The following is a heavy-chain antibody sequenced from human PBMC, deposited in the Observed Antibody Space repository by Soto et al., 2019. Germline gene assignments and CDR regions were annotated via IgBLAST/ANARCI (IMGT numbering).Heavy chain of an antibody. J-gene: IGHJ3*02. CDR2: ISGGGGHT. D-gene: IGHD3-9*01. CDR1: GFSFNTYA. CDR3: AKGSAILTSSAFDM. Sequence: EVQLLESGGGLVQPGGSLRLSCAASGFSFNTYAMNWVRLAPGKGLEWVSSISGGGGHTFYADSVRGRFTISRDNSKNTLYLRINTLRAEDTAVYYCAKGSAILTSSAFDMWGQGTMLTVSS. V-gene: IGHV3-23*01.